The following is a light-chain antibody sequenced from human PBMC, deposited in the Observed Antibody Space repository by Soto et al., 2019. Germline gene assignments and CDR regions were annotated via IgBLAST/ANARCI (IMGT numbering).Light chain of an antibody. CDR2: DAS. CDR3: QQRSNWPWT. CDR1: KSVSNF. V-gene: IGKV3-11*01. Sequence: EIVLTQSPATLSLSPGERATLSCRASKSVSNFLAWYQQKPGQAPRLLITDASNRTTGIPGRFSGSGSGTDSSLTISSQEPEDFAVYYCQQRSNWPWTFGQGTKVEIK. J-gene: IGKJ1*01.